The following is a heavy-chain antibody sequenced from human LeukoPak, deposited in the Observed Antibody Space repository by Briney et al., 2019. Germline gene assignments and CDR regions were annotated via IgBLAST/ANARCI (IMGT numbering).Heavy chain of an antibody. CDR3: ARGLNSGSYYGGYYFDY. CDR1: GFTFSSYS. Sequence: PGGSLRLSCAASGFTFSSYSMNWVRKAPGKGLEWVSSISSSSSYIYYADSVKGRFTISRDNAKNSLYLQMNSLRAEDTAVYYCARGLNSGSYYGGYYFDYWGQGTLVTVSS. J-gene: IGHJ4*02. V-gene: IGHV3-21*01. CDR2: ISSSSSYI. D-gene: IGHD1-26*01.